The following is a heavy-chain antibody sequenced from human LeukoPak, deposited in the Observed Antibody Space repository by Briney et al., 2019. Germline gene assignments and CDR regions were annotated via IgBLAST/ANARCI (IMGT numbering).Heavy chain of an antibody. CDR2: IKQDGSEK. Sequence: PGGSLRLSCAASGFTFSSYWMSWVRQAPGKGLEWVANIKQDGSEKYYVDSVKGRFTISRDNSKNTLYLQMNSLRAEDTAVYYCAKDNDYGDYALSGGPTIDYWGQGTLVTVSS. CDR1: GFTFSSYW. J-gene: IGHJ4*02. V-gene: IGHV3-7*01. D-gene: IGHD4-17*01. CDR3: AKDNDYGDYALSGGPTIDY.